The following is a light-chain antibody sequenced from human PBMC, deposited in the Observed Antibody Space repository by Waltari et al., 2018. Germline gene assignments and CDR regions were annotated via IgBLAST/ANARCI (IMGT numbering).Light chain of an antibody. V-gene: IGLV1-40*01. Sequence: QSVLTQPPSVSGTPGQRVTISCSGSTSNIGAGHDVHWYQHLPGTAPKLRIYGNHNRPSGVPDRFSGSKSGTSASLAITGLQADDEADYFCQSFDNMLSGGVVFGGGTKLAVL. J-gene: IGLJ2*01. CDR3: QSFDNMLSGGVV. CDR2: GNH. CDR1: TSNIGAGHD.